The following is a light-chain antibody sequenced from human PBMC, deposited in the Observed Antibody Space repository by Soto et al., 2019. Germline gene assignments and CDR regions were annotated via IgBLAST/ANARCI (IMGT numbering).Light chain of an antibody. J-gene: IGKJ1*01. CDR3: QDYGTSHPWT. Sequence: EVVLTQSPGALSLSPGEGVTLSCRASQNIRGNELAWYRQKRGQAPRLLIYGGSSRAEGIPDRFSGRGTGTNFTLTISRLEPEYSAVYYCQDYGTSHPWTFGQGTKLEIK. CDR2: GGS. V-gene: IGKV3-20*01. CDR1: QNIRGNE.